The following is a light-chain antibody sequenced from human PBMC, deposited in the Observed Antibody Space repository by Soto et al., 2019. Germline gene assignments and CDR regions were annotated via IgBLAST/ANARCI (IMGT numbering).Light chain of an antibody. CDR2: DIS. Sequence: ELVLTQSPATLSLSPGERATLSCRASQTVDSYLAWYQQKPGQAPRRLIHDISEMATGIPARFSGSGSGTDFTLTISSLEPEDFAVYYCQQRRSWPRTFGQGTKVEIK. V-gene: IGKV3-11*01. J-gene: IGKJ1*01. CDR1: QTVDSY. CDR3: QQRRSWPRT.